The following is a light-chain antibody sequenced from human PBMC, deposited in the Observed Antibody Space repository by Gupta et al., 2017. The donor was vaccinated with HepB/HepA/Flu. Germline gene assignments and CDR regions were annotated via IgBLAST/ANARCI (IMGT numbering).Light chain of an antibody. CDR2: EVR. CDR3: SSYAGSYNYV. CDR1: ITDVGGYNY. V-gene: IGLV2-8*01. J-gene: IGLJ1*01. Sequence: QSTPTQPHSASVSPGQSVTISCTGTITDVGGYNYVSWYQQHPGKAPKLLIYEVRKRPSGVSHRFSGSKSGNTASLTVSGLQADDEADYYCSSYAGSYNYVFGTGTKVTVL.